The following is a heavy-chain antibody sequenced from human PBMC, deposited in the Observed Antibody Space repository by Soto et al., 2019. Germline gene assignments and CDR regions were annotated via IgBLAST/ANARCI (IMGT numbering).Heavy chain of an antibody. D-gene: IGHD5-12*01. CDR2: INHSGST. Sequence: SETLSLTCAVYGGSFSGYYWSWIRQPPGKGLEWIGEINHSGSTNYNPSLKSRVTISVDTSKNQFSLKLSSVTAADTAVYYCASGYSGYDYWGQGTLVTVSS. CDR3: ASGYSGYDY. V-gene: IGHV4-34*01. J-gene: IGHJ4*02. CDR1: GGSFSGYY.